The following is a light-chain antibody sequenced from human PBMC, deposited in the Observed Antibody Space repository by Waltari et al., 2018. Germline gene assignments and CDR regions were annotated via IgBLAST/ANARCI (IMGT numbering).Light chain of an antibody. CDR3: AAWDDSLNGVV. Sequence: QSVLTQPPSASGTPGQRVTISCSGRSPNIRTNPVTWNQQLPGAAPKLLVYSNNQRPSGVPDRFSGSKSGTSASLAISGLQSEDEADYYCAAWDDSLNGVVFGGGTKLTVL. CDR2: SNN. J-gene: IGLJ2*01. V-gene: IGLV1-44*01. CDR1: SPNIRTNP.